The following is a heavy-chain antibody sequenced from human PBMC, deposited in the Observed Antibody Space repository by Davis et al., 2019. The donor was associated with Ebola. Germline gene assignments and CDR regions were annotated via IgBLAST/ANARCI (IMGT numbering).Heavy chain of an antibody. CDR1: GFPFSQAW. CDR2: IKSKNDGETT. D-gene: IGHD5-24*01. J-gene: IGHJ4*02. V-gene: IGHV3-15*07. Sequence: PGGSLRLSCAASGFPFSQAWLNWVRQAPGKGLAWVGRIKSKNDGETTDYAAPVRGRFTMSRDDSKNTLFLQMDSLKTEDTGKYVCVTMAAFWGQGTLVTVSS. CDR3: VTMAAF.